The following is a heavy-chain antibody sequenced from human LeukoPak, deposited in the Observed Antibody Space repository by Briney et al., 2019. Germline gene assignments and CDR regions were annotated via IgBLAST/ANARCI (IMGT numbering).Heavy chain of an antibody. V-gene: IGHV1-24*01. Sequence: ASVKVSCKVSGYTLTELSMHWVRQAPGKGLEWMGGFDPEDGETIYAQKFQGRVTMTEDTSTDTAYMELSRLRSEDTAVYYCATSGDSSGYYYRANYFDYWGQGTLVTVSS. D-gene: IGHD3-22*01. J-gene: IGHJ4*02. CDR1: GYTLTELS. CDR3: ATSGDSSGYYYRANYFDY. CDR2: FDPEDGET.